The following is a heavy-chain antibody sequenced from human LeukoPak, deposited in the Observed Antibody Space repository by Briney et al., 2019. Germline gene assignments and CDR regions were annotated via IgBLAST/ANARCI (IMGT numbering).Heavy chain of an antibody. CDR3: ATDLMKTGDSSGYYKDY. V-gene: IGHV1-24*01. Sequence: ASVRVSCKVSGYTLTELSMHWVRQAPGKGLEWMGGLDPEDGETIYAQKFQGRVTMTEDTSTDTAYMELSSLRSEDTAVYYCATDLMKTGDSSGYYKDYWGQGTLVTVSS. CDR2: LDPEDGET. CDR1: GYTLTELS. J-gene: IGHJ4*02. D-gene: IGHD3-22*01.